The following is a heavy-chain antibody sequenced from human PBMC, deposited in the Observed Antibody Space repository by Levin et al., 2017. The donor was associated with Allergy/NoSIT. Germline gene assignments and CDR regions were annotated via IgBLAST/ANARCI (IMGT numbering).Heavy chain of an antibody. D-gene: IGHD6-19*01. Sequence: GESLKISCAASGFTFSSYGMNWVRQAPGKGLEWVSSISFSTSFIYYTDSVRGRFTISRDNAKNSLYLQMNSLRAEDTAMYYCAREVIDSSGTPSLDVWGQGTTVIVSS. CDR3: AREVIDSSGTPSLDV. V-gene: IGHV3-21*01. J-gene: IGHJ6*02. CDR1: GFTFSSYG. CDR2: ISFSTSFI.